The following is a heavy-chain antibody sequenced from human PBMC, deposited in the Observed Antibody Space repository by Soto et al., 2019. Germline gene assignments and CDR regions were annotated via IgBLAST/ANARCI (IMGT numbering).Heavy chain of an antibody. D-gene: IGHD2-21*02. CDR2: IIPIFGTA. J-gene: IGHJ4*02. V-gene: IGHV1-69*13. CDR1: GGTFSSYA. CDR3: ARDRAYCGGDCKGDY. Sequence: SVKVSCKASGGTFSSYAISWVRQAPGQGLEWMGGIIPIFGTANYAQKFQGRVTITADESTSTAYMELSSLRSEDTAVYYCARDRAYCGGDCKGDYWGQGTLVTV.